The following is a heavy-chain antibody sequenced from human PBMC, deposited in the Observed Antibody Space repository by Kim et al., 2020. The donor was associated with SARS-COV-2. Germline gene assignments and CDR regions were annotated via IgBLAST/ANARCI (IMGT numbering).Heavy chain of an antibody. CDR3: ASSDTAMVNIYGWFDP. CDR2: IIPIFGTA. J-gene: IGHJ5*02. CDR1: GGTFSSYA. Sequence: SVKVSCKASGGTFSSYAISWVRQAPGQGLEWMGGIIPIFGTANYAQKFQGRVTITADESTSTAYMELSSLRSEDTAVYYCASSDTAMVNIYGWFDPWGQGTLVTVSS. D-gene: IGHD5-18*01. V-gene: IGHV1-69*13.